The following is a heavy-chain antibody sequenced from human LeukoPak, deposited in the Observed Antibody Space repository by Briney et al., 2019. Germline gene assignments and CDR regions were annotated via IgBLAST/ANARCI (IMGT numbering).Heavy chain of an antibody. V-gene: IGHV3-21*04. Sequence: PGGSLRLSCAASGFTFSSYSMNWVRQAPGKGLEWVSSISSSSSYIYYADSVKGRFTISRDNARNSLYLQMNGLRAEDTAVYYCAKDILAAGLFFDYWGLGTLVTVSS. CDR3: AKDILAAGLFFDY. J-gene: IGHJ4*02. CDR1: GFTFSSYS. D-gene: IGHD6-13*01. CDR2: ISSSSSYI.